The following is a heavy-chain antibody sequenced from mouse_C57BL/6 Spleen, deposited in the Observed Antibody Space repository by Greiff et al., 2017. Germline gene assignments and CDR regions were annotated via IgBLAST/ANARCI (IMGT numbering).Heavy chain of an antibody. J-gene: IGHJ4*01. Sequence: QVQLQQSGPELVKPGASVKISCKASGYAFSSSWMNWVKQRPGKGLEWIGRIYPGDGDTNYNGKFKGKATLTADKSSSTAYMQLSSLTSEDSAVYVCAKRAQAPYYAMDYWGQGTSVTVSS. CDR3: AKRAQAPYYAMDY. CDR2: IYPGDGDT. D-gene: IGHD3-2*02. CDR1: GYAFSSSW. V-gene: IGHV1-82*01.